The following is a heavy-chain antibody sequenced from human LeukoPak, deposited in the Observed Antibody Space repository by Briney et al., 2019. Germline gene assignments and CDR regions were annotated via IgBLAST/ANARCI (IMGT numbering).Heavy chain of an antibody. CDR3: ARVSTNSRVGGYDPQWYFDL. D-gene: IGHD5-12*01. CDR2: VSGYNGNT. V-gene: IGHV1-18*04. Sequence: ASVKVSCKASGYTFINYGFTWVRQAPGQGLEWMGWVSGYNGNTNYLQKFQGRVTMTTDTSSNTVYMDLRGLRSDDTAVYYCARVSTNSRVGGYDPQWYFDLWGRGTLVTVSS. J-gene: IGHJ2*01. CDR1: GYTFINYG.